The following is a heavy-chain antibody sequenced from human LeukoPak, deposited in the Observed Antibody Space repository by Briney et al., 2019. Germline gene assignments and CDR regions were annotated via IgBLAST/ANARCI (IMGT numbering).Heavy chain of an antibody. CDR3: ARDMRGTSSPRDYVFDV. Sequence: PGGSLRLSCAASGFTVSSKYMSWVRQAPGKGLEWVSVMYSGGSTYYADSVKGRFTISRDDSKNTLYLQMNSLRAEDTAVYYCARDMRGTSSPRDYVFDVWGQGTMVTVSS. J-gene: IGHJ3*01. V-gene: IGHV3-66*01. CDR1: GFTVSSKY. D-gene: IGHD6-13*01. CDR2: MYSGGST.